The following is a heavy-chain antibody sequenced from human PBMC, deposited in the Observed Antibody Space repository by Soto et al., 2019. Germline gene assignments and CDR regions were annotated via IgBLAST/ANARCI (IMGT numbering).Heavy chain of an antibody. V-gene: IGHV2-5*01. CDR1: GFSLSTSGVG. CDR3: AHRPGYCSSTSCYPAVYYYYGMDV. Sequence: SGPPLVHPTQTLTLTCTFSGFSLSTSGVGVGWIRQPPGKALEWLALIYWNDDKRYSPSLKSRLTITKDTSKNQVVLTMTNMDPVDTATYYCAHRPGYCSSTSCYPAVYYYYGMDVWGQGTTVTVSS. CDR2: IYWNDDK. D-gene: IGHD2-2*03. J-gene: IGHJ6*02.